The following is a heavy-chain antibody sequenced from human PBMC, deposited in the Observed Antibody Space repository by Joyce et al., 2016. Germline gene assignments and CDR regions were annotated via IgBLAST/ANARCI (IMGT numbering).Heavy chain of an antibody. V-gene: IGHV5-51*01. Sequence: DVQLVQSGADMTKPGESLKISCQGSGYSFTSTWIGWVRQMPGEGLEWIGVIYPGDSDTRYNPSFQGHVSISADKSISTAYRQWVSLKASDSAMYYCARWIRSGDYNWFDRWGQGTLVTVSS. J-gene: IGHJ5*02. CDR1: GYSFTSTW. CDR3: ARWIRSGDYNWFDR. CDR2: IYPGDSDT. D-gene: IGHD2-2*03.